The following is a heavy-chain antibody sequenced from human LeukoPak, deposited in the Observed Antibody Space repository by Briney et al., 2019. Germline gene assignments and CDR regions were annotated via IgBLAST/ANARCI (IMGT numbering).Heavy chain of an antibody. CDR1: GGSFSGYY. CDR2: INHSGST. D-gene: IGHD3-16*02. CDR3: ARSPYDYVWGSYRYLYYFDY. V-gene: IGHV4-34*01. J-gene: IGHJ4*02. Sequence: SETLSLTCAVYGGSFSGYYWSWIRQPPGKGLEWIGEINHSGSTNYNPSLKSRVTISVDTSKNQFSLKLSSVTAADTAVYYCARSPYDYVWGSYRYLYYFDYWGQGTLVTVSS.